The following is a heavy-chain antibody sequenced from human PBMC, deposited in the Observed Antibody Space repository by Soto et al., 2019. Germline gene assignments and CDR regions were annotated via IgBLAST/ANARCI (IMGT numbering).Heavy chain of an antibody. CDR3: AKDSPRYFHQPPPIPTQ. V-gene: IGHV3-23*01. CDR2: ISGSGGSK. CDR1: VFTYSSYA. J-gene: IGHJ4*02. D-gene: IGHD3-9*01. Sequence: GGSMRRPCAASVFTYSSYALSCVRKAPGKGLEWVSAISGSGGSKYYAESAQGRFTIARDNSKNTLYLQMNSLRAEDTAVYYCAKDSPRYFHQPPPIPTQWGQGTLVTVSS.